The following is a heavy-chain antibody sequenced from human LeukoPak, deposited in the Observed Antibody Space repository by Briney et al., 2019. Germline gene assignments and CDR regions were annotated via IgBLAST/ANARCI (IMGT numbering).Heavy chain of an antibody. Sequence: RVASVKVSCKASGGTFSSYAISWVRQAPGQGLEWMGGIIPIFGTANYAQKFQGRVTITADKSTSTAYMELSSLRSEDTAVYYCARVDGGNSHYWGQGTLVTVSS. J-gene: IGHJ4*02. CDR1: GGTFSSYA. CDR2: IIPIFGTA. D-gene: IGHD4-23*01. CDR3: ARVDGGNSHY. V-gene: IGHV1-69*06.